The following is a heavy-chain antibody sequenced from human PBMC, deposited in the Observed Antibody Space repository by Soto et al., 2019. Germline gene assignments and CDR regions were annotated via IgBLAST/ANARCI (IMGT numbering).Heavy chain of an antibody. V-gene: IGHV3-23*01. CDR2: ISGSGGST. D-gene: IGHD3-22*01. J-gene: IGHJ4*02. Sequence: EVQLLESGGGLVQPGGSLRLSCAASGFTFSSYAMSWVRQAPGKGLEWVSAISGSGGSTYYADSVKGRFTISRDNSKNTPYLQMNSLRAEDTAVYYCVRSGYYESAFDYWGQGTLVTVSS. CDR1: GFTFSSYA. CDR3: VRSGYYESAFDY.